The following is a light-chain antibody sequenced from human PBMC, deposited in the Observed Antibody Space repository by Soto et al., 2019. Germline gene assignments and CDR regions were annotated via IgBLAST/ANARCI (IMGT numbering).Light chain of an antibody. CDR2: ENN. Sequence: QSVLTQPPSVSAAPGQKVTISCSGSSSNIGNNYVSWYQQLPGTAPKLLIYENNKRPSGIPDRFFGSKSGTSATLGITGLQTGDEADYYCGTWDSSLSAVVFGGGTQLTVL. J-gene: IGLJ2*01. CDR1: SSNIGNNY. CDR3: GTWDSSLSAVV. V-gene: IGLV1-51*02.